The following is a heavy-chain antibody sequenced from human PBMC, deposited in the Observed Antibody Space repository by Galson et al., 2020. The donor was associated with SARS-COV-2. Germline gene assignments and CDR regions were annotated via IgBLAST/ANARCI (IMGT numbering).Heavy chain of an antibody. Sequence: GGSLRLSCVASELIFSNAWMTWVRQAPGKGLEWVGRIKSKTDGGTADNAAAVKGRSTISRDDTNNTLYPQMTSLKTEDSGVYYCASGGNTYGSWGRGALVTVSS. CDR1: ELIFSNAW. V-gene: IGHV3-15*01. D-gene: IGHD6-19*01. CDR3: ASGGNTYGS. J-gene: IGHJ4*02. CDR2: IKSKTDGGTA.